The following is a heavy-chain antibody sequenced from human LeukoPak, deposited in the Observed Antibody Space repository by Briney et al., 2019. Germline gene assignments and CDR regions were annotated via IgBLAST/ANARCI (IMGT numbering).Heavy chain of an antibody. CDR3: ARALCSSSLRLCWYFDL. CDR2: IYTSGST. D-gene: IGHD6-6*01. Sequence: SETLSLTCTVSGGSISSYYWSWIRQPAGKGLEWIGRIYTSGSTNYNPSLKSRVTMSVDTSKNQFSLKLSSVTAADTAVYYCARALCSSSLRLCWYFDLWGRGTLVTVSS. V-gene: IGHV4-4*07. J-gene: IGHJ2*01. CDR1: GGSISSYY.